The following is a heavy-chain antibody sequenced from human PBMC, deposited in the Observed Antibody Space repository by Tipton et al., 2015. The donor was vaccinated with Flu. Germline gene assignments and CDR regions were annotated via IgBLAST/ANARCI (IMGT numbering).Heavy chain of an antibody. CDR3: ARDTGGYCSGSSCLPRFHY. V-gene: IGHV3-53*01. CDR2: IYSGEDA. J-gene: IGHJ4*02. CDR1: GLTVGDNY. Sequence: SLRLSCVASGLTVGDNYMTWVRQSPGKGLEWISVIYSGEDAQYADSVKGRFTISRDNSKNTVYLLMNRLRIEDTAVYYCARDTGGYCSGSSCLPRFHYWGQGTLVTVSS. D-gene: IGHD2-15*01.